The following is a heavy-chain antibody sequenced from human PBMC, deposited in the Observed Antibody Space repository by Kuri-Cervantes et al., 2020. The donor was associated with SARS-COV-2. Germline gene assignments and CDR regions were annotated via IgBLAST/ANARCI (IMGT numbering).Heavy chain of an antibody. Sequence: SETLSLTCAVSDDSISRGYYWGWIRQSPGKGLEWIGSIYHSGSIFYNPSLKSRVTILLDTSKNQFSLKLTSVTAADTAVDYCARREGGGSYNVAFDIWGQGTLVTVSS. CDR1: DDSISRGYY. V-gene: IGHV4-38-2*01. D-gene: IGHD1-26*01. J-gene: IGHJ3*02. CDR2: IYHSGSI. CDR3: ARREGGGSYNVAFDI.